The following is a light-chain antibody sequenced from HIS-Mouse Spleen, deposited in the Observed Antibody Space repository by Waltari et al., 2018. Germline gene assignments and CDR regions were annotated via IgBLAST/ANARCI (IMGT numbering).Light chain of an antibody. CDR2: DVS. V-gene: IGLV2-14*03. CDR1: SSDVGGSNY. CDR3: SSYTSSSTEV. Sequence: QSALTQPASVSGSPGQSITISCTGTSSDVGGSNYVSWYQQHPAKAPKLLIYDVSNRPSGVSNRFSGSKSGNTASLTISALQAEDEADYYCSSYTSSSTEVFGGGTKLTVL. J-gene: IGLJ2*01.